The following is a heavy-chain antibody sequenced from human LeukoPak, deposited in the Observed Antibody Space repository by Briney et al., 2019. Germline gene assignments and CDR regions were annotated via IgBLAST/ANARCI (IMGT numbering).Heavy chain of an antibody. CDR1: GYTFTSYD. Sequence: ASVKVSCKASGYTFTSYDINWVRQATGQGLEWMGWMNPNSGNTGYAQKFQGRVTMTRNTSISTAYMELSSLRSEDTAVYYCARTYYDSWSGYWGTYFDYWGQGTLVTVSS. CDR3: ARTYYDSWSGYWGTYFDY. D-gene: IGHD3-3*01. CDR2: MNPNSGNT. V-gene: IGHV1-8*01. J-gene: IGHJ4*02.